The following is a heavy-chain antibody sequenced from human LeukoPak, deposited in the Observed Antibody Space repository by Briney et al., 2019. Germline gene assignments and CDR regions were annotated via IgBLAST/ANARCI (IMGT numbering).Heavy chain of an antibody. CDR2: ISGSGGST. D-gene: IGHD1-20*01. CDR3: AKDKYNWKGSSPPDY. V-gene: IGHV3-23*01. CDR1: GFTFSSYA. Sequence: GGSLRLSCAASGFTFSSYAMSWVRQAPGKGLEWVSAISGSGGSTYYADSVKGRFTISRDNSKNTLYLQMNSLRAEDTAVYHCAKDKYNWKGSSPPDYWGQGTLVTVSS. J-gene: IGHJ4*02.